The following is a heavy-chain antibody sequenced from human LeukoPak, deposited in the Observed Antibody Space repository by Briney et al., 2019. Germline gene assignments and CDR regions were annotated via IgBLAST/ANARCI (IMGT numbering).Heavy chain of an antibody. CDR1: VYTFTSYD. Sequence: GASVKVSCKASVYTFTSYDINWVRQATRQGLEWMGWMNPNSGNTGYAQKFQGRVTMTRNTSIRTAYMELSSLRSEDTAVYYCARGPWRVQLWFSGYYGMDVWGQGTTVTVSS. V-gene: IGHV1-8*01. J-gene: IGHJ6*02. D-gene: IGHD5-18*01. CDR2: MNPNSGNT. CDR3: ARGPWRVQLWFSGYYGMDV.